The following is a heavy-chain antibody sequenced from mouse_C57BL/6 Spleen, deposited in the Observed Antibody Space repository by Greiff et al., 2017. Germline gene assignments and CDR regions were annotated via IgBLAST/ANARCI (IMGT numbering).Heavy chain of an antibody. V-gene: IGHV1-82*01. D-gene: IGHD2-1*01. CDR3: AREGIYYGNYPWCAY. Sequence: VKLMESGPELVKPGASVKISCKASGYAFSSSWMNWVKPRPGKGLEWIGRIYPGDGDTNYNGKFKGKATLTADKSSSTAYMQLSSLTSEDSAVYFCAREGIYYGNYPWCAYWGQGTLVTVSA. CDR2: IYPGDGDT. J-gene: IGHJ3*01. CDR1: GYAFSSSW.